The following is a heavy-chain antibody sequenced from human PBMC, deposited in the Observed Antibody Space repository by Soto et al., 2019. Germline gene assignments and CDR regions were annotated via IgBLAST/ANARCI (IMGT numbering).Heavy chain of an antibody. CDR1: GGPISSFY. V-gene: IGHV4-59*01. CDR2: IYYSGST. CDR3: ARVKVELRKASYYYYYMDV. D-gene: IGHD1-7*01. J-gene: IGHJ6*03. Sequence: SETLSLTCTVSGGPISSFYWSWIRQPPGKGLEWIGYIYYSGSTNYNPSLKSRVTISVDTSKNQFSLKLSSVTAADTAVYYCARVKVELRKASYYYYYMDVWGKGTTVTVSS.